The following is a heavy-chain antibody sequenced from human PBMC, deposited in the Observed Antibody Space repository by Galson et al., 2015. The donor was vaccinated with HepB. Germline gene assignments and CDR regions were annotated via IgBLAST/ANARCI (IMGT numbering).Heavy chain of an antibody. J-gene: IGHJ4*02. CDR1: TFIFSTYS. CDR3: AKDVYLSTIFWSGYYTSY. Sequence: SLRLSCAASTFIFSTYSMNWVRQAPGRGLEWISYISSSSTTIYYADSVKGRFTISRDNAKNSLYLQMNSLRAEDTAVYYCAKDVYLSTIFWSGYYTSYWGQGTLVTVSS. V-gene: IGHV3-48*04. CDR2: ISSSSTTI. D-gene: IGHD3-3*01.